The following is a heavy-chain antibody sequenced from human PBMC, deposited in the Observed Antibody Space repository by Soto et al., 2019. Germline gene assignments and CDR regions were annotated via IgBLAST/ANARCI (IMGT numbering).Heavy chain of an antibody. D-gene: IGHD3-9*01. V-gene: IGHV3-30-3*01. CDR1: AFTFSDFA. Sequence: QVQLLESGGGVVQPGRSLRLSCAASAFTFSDFAMHWVRQAPGKGLEWMAVMSSDGTTIYYAGSVKGRFTISRDNFKSTLYLQMNSLRPDDTAVYYCARAGFHFGLDVWDLGTTVTVS. CDR2: MSSDGTTI. J-gene: IGHJ6*02. CDR3: ARAGFHFGLDV.